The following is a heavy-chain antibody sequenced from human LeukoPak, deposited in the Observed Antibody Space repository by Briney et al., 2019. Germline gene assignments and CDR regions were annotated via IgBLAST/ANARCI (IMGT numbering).Heavy chain of an antibody. Sequence: GGSLRLSCAASGFTFNDYWMSWVRQAPGKGLEWVANIKPDGSEKYYVDSVKGRFTISRDNARNPLYLQMNSLRAEDTAVYYCARRGRPDYWGQGTLVTVSS. CDR3: ARRGRPDY. V-gene: IGHV3-7*01. CDR1: GFTFNDYW. CDR2: IKPDGSEK. D-gene: IGHD6-6*01. J-gene: IGHJ4*02.